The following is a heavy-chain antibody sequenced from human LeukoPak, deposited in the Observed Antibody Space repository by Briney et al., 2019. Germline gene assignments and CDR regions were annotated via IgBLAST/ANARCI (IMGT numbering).Heavy chain of an antibody. D-gene: IGHD6-13*01. CDR2: ISYDGSNE. J-gene: IGHJ4*02. Sequence: GGSLRLSCTASGFTFSSYAMHWVRQTPGKGLEWVAVISYDGSNEYYADSVKGRFTISRDNSKNTLYLQMNSLRAEDAAVYYCARDLGQQLVRLDYWGQGTLVTVSS. CDR1: GFTFSSYA. CDR3: ARDLGQQLVRLDY. V-gene: IGHV3-30-3*01.